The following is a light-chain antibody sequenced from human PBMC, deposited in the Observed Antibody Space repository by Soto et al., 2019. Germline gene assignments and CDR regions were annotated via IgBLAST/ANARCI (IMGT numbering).Light chain of an antibody. V-gene: IGKV3-20*01. Sequence: EIVLTQSPGTLSLSPGERATLSCRASQSVSSSYLAWYQQKPGQAPRLLIYGASSRATGIPDRFSGSGSGTDFTLTISRLEPEDFAVYYCQQYDSSPWVFGQGTKVDIK. J-gene: IGKJ1*01. CDR1: QSVSSSY. CDR3: QQYDSSPWV. CDR2: GAS.